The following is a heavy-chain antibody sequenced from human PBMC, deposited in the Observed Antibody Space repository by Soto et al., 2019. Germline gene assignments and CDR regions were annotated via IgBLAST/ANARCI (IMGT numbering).Heavy chain of an antibody. V-gene: IGHV4-34*01. CDR1: GGSFSGYY. D-gene: IGHD7-27*01. CDR2: INHSGST. J-gene: IGHJ4*02. CDR3: ASHWGRSDY. Sequence: SETLSLTCAVYGGSFSGYYWSWIRQPPGKGLEWIGEINHSGSTNYNPSLKSRVTISVDPSKNQFSLKLSSVTAADTAVYYCASHWGRSDYWGQGTLVTVSS.